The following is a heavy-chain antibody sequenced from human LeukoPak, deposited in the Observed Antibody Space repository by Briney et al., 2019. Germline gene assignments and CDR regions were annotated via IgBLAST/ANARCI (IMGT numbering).Heavy chain of an antibody. CDR1: GFTFSNYA. CDR2: ISGSGDST. V-gene: IGHV3-23*01. D-gene: IGHD3-3*01. Sequence: GGSLRLSSAASGFTFSNYAMSWVRQAPGKGLEWVSAISGSGDSTYYADSVKGRFTISRDSSMETLYLQMNSLRAEDTATYFCAKRLSFGVAIGDFDYWGQGTLVTVSS. CDR3: AKRLSFGVAIGDFDY. J-gene: IGHJ4*02.